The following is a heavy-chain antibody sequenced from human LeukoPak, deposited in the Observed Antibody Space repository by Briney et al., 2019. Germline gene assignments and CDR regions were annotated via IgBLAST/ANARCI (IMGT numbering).Heavy chain of an antibody. CDR3: ARMDGRETYVDY. Sequence: SVKVSCKASGGTFSSFVISWVRQAPGQGLEWMGEIIPIFGTANYAQKFQGRVTITADKSTSTAYMELSSLRSEDTAVYYCARMDGRETYVDYWGQGTLVTVSS. D-gene: IGHD5-24*01. CDR1: GGTFSSFV. J-gene: IGHJ4*02. CDR2: IIPIFGTA. V-gene: IGHV1-69*06.